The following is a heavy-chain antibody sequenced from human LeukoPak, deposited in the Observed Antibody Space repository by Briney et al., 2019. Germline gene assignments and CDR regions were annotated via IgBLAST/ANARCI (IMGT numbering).Heavy chain of an antibody. Sequence: SETLSLTCTVSGDSISSGDYYWSWIRQPAGKGLEWIGRISSSGSTNYNPSLKSRVTISVDTSKNQFSLKLSSVTAADTAVYYCARAGPNDAFDIWGQGTMVTVSS. CDR3: ARAGPNDAFDI. J-gene: IGHJ3*02. CDR2: ISSSGST. V-gene: IGHV4-61*02. CDR1: GDSISSGDYY.